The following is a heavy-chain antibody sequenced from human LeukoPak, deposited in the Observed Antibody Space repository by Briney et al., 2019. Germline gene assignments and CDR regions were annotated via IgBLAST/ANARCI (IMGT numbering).Heavy chain of an antibody. D-gene: IGHD3-3*01. Sequence: SGGSLRLSCTASGFTFGSLWMSWVRQAPGKGLEWVANVKRNGSEKSYVDSVRGRFTISRDNAKNSLYLQMNSLRAEDTAVYYCAKDRKFGVVIKGPVYYYYMDVWGKGTTVTVSS. V-gene: IGHV3-7*03. CDR2: VKRNGSEK. CDR1: GFTFGSLW. J-gene: IGHJ6*03. CDR3: AKDRKFGVVIKGPVYYYYMDV.